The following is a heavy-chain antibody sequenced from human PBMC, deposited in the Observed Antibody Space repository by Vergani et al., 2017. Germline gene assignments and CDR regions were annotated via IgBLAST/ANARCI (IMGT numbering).Heavy chain of an antibody. V-gene: IGHV4-59*01. J-gene: IGHJ5*02. Sequence: QVQLQESGPGLVKPSETLSLTCTVSGGSISSYYWSWIRQPPGKGLEWIGYIYYSGSTNDNPSLTSRVTISVDTSKTQFSLKLSSVTAADTAVYYWARDVGSSWYHGFDPWGQGTLVTVSS. CDR2: IYYSGST. CDR1: GGSISSYY. D-gene: IGHD6-13*01. CDR3: ARDVGSSWYHGFDP.